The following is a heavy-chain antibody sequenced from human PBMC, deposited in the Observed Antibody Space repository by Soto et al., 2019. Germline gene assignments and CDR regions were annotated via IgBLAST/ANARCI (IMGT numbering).Heavy chain of an antibody. CDR2: INHSGST. J-gene: IGHJ4*02. D-gene: IGHD5-18*01. Sequence: QVQLQQWGAGLLKPSETLSLTCAVYGGSFSGYYWSWIRQPPGKGLEWIGEINHSGSTNYNPSLKSRVTLSVDTSKNQVSLKLSSVTAADTAVYYCARAFGSGYSYGRGCNYWGQGTLVTVSS. CDR1: GGSFSGYY. V-gene: IGHV4-34*01. CDR3: ARAFGSGYSYGRGCNY.